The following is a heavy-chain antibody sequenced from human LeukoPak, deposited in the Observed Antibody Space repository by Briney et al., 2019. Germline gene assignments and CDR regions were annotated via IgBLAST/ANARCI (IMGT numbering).Heavy chain of an antibody. CDR3: ASVPITMVRGAVFDY. CDR1: GFTFSSYG. V-gene: IGHV3-23*01. CDR2: ISGSGGST. D-gene: IGHD3-10*01. Sequence: PGGSLRLSCAASGFTFSSYGMSWVRQAPGKGLEWVSAISGSGGSTYYADSVKGRFTISRDNSKNTLYLQMNSLRAEDTAVYYCASVPITMVRGAVFDYWGQGTLVTVSS. J-gene: IGHJ4*02.